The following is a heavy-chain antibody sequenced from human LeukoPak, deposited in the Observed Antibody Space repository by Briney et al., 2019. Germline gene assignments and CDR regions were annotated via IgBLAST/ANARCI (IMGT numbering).Heavy chain of an antibody. CDR3: ARCPSITGTTPNDY. D-gene: IGHD1-7*01. CDR2: ISAYNGNT. CDR1: GYTFTSYG. Sequence: GASVKVSCKASGYTFTSYGISWVRRAPGQGLEWMGWISAYNGNTTYAQKLQGRVTMTTDTSTSTAYMELRSLRSDDTAVYYCARCPSITGTTPNDYWGQGTLVTVSS. J-gene: IGHJ4*02. V-gene: IGHV1-18*01.